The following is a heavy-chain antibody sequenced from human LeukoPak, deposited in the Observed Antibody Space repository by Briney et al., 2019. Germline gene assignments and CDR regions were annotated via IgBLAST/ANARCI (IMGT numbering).Heavy chain of an antibody. J-gene: IGHJ3*02. V-gene: IGHV4-59*01. D-gene: IGHD1-26*01. CDR3: ARNLIVGPANAFDI. CDR1: GGSISSYY. Sequence: SETLSLTCTVSGGSISSYYWSCIRQPPGKGLEWIGYIYYSGSTNYNPSLKSRVTISVDTSKNQFSLKLSSVTAADTAVYYCARNLIVGPANAFDIWGQGTMVTVSS. CDR2: IYYSGST.